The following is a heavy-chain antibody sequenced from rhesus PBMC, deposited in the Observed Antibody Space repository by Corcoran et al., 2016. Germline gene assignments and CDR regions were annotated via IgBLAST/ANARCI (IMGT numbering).Heavy chain of an antibody. J-gene: IGHJ4*01. CDR1: GGSLSSNF. CDR2: IYGGGST. V-gene: IGHV4-160*01. D-gene: IGHD6-13*01. CDR3: ARRSSWSFDY. Sequence: QVQLQESGPGLVKPSETLSLTCAVPGGSLSSNFLSWFRHSPGKGLEWIGYIYGGGSTTYNPSLKSRVTISTDTSKNQFSLKLSPVTAADTAVYYCARRSSWSFDYWGQGVLVTVSS.